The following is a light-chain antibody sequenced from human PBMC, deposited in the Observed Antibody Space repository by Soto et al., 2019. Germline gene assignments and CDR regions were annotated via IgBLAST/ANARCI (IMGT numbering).Light chain of an antibody. J-gene: IGLJ2*01. CDR1: ISDVAGYNY. Sequence: QSVLTQPRSVSGSTGQSVTISCTGTISDVAGYNYVSWYQHHPGKAPKLLISDVTKRPSWVPDRFSGAKSGSTASLTISELQAEDEADYYCSSYAGSNNLVFGGGTKLTVL. CDR2: DVT. CDR3: SSYAGSNNLV. V-gene: IGLV2-11*01.